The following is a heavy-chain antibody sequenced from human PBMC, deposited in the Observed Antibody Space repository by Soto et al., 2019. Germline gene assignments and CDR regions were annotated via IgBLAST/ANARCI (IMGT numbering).Heavy chain of an antibody. D-gene: IGHD3-10*01. V-gene: IGHV3-21*01. CDR2: MTSSSSYI. CDR1: GFTFSSYS. CDR3: ARVRYGVGMVRGVIMDPSYYYYGMDV. Sequence: EVQLVASGGGLVKPGGSLRLSCAASGFTFSSYSMNWVRQAPGKGLEWVSSMTSSSSYIYYADAVKGRFTISRDNAKNVLYVQMSSLRAVDMAVYCCARVRYGVGMVRGVIMDPSYYYYGMDVWGQGTTVTVSS. J-gene: IGHJ6*01.